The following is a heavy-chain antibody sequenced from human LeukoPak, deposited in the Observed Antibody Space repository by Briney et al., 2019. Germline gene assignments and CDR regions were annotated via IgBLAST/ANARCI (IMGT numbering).Heavy chain of an antibody. J-gene: IGHJ6*03. D-gene: IGHD6-19*01. CDR3: ARGVAVAGNLYYYMDV. Sequence: ASVKVSCKASGYTFTSYGISWVRQAPGQGLEWMGWISAYNGNTNYAQKLQGRVTMTTDTSTSTAYMELRSLRSDDTAVYYCARGVAVAGNLYYYMDVWGKGTTVTVSS. CDR1: GYTFTSYG. V-gene: IGHV1-18*01. CDR2: ISAYNGNT.